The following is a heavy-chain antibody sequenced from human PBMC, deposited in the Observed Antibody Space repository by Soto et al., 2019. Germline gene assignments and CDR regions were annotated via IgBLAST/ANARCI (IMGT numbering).Heavy chain of an antibody. Sequence: QVQLVESGGGVVQPGRSLRLSCAASGFTFSSYGMHWVRQAPGKGLEWVAVISYDGSNKYYADSVKGRFTISRDNSKNTLYLQMNSLRAEDTAVYYCAKDGGRGYSYGLSGAFDIWGQGTMVTVSS. CDR1: GFTFSSYG. CDR2: ISYDGSNK. V-gene: IGHV3-30*18. CDR3: AKDGGRGYSYGLSGAFDI. D-gene: IGHD5-18*01. J-gene: IGHJ3*02.